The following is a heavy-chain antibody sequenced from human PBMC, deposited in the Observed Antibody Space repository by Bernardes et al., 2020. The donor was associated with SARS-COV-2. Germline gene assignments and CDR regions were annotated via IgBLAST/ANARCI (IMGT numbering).Heavy chain of an antibody. V-gene: IGHV1-2*02. D-gene: IGHD3-16*01. CDR3: AIPPTNYDRYGMDV. CDR2: INPNSGGT. Sequence: ASVKVSCKASGYTFTGYYMHWVRQAPGQGLEWMGWINPNSGGTNYAQKFQDRVTMTRDTSISTAYMELSRLISDDTAVYYCAIPPTNYDRYGMDVWGQGTTGTVSS. J-gene: IGHJ6*02. CDR1: GYTFTGYY.